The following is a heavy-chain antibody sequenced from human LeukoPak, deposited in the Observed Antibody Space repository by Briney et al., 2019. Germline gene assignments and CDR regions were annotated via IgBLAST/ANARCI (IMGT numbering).Heavy chain of an antibody. Sequence: SETLSLTCTVSGGSVSSGSYYWSWIRQPPGKGLEWIGYIYYSGSTNYNPSLKSRVTISVDTSKNQFSLKLSSVTAADTAVYYCARGYGGYVFDYWGQGTLVTVSS. D-gene: IGHD5-12*01. J-gene: IGHJ4*02. CDR2: IYYSGST. CDR3: ARGYGGYVFDY. V-gene: IGHV4-61*01. CDR1: GGSVSSGSYY.